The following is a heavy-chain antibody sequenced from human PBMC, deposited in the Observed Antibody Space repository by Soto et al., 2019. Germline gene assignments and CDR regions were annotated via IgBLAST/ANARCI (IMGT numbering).Heavy chain of an antibody. J-gene: IGHJ3*02. CDR3: AKQLSRVWALDAFDI. CDR1: GFSFSNYA. Sequence: PGGSLRLSCVASGFSFSNYAINWVRQAPGKGLEWVSTISGSAANIYYADSVKGRFTVSRDNSRDTLYLQMSSLRAEDTAVYYCAKQLSRVWALDAFDIWGQGTMVTVSS. D-gene: IGHD6-19*01. V-gene: IGHV3-23*01. CDR2: ISGSAANI.